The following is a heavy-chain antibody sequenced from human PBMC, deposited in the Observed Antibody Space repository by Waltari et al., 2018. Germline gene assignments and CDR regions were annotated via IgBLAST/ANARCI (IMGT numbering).Heavy chain of an antibody. V-gene: IGHV3-73*01. CDR3: TGGAVTGTDF. CDR2: SRSKPNNYAT. Sequence: EVQVVESGGGLVQPGGSLKLSCATSGFTFSGSTIHWGRQTSGNGLEWIGRSRSKPNNYATIYTASVEGRFTISRDDSENTAYLQMSSLMTEDTAVYYCTGGAVTGTDFWGQGTLVTVSS. CDR1: GFTFSGST. D-gene: IGHD6-13*01. J-gene: IGHJ4*02.